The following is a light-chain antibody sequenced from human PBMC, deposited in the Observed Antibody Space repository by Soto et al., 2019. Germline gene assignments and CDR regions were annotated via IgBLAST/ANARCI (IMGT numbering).Light chain of an antibody. CDR3: QQRHSYPIT. CDR1: QGISDY. Sequence: DIQLTQSPSFLSASVGDGVTITCRASQGISDYLAWYQQKPGKAPKLLIYTASTLQTGGPSRFSGSGYGTEFTLTISSLQPEDFATYYCQQRHSYPITFGQGTRLEIK. J-gene: IGKJ5*01. CDR2: TAS. V-gene: IGKV1-9*01.